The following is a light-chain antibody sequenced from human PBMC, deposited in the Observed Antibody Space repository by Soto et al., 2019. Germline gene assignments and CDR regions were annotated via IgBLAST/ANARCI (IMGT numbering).Light chain of an antibody. CDR3: FSYAGDYTYV. CDR2: DVT. V-gene: IGLV2-11*01. Sequence: QSVLTQPRSVSGSPGQSVTISCTGTSSDVGGYNYVSWYQQHPDKAPKVVIYDVTQRPSGVPDRISGSKSGNTASLTISGLQAEDEADYYCFSYAGDYTYVFGTGTKVTVL. CDR1: SSDVGGYNY. J-gene: IGLJ1*01.